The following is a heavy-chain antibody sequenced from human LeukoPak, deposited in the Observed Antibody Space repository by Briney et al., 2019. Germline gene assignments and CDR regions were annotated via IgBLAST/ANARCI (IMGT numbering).Heavy chain of an antibody. V-gene: IGHV4-34*09. CDR1: GGSFSGYY. Sequence: SETLSLTCAVYGGSFSGYYWSWIRQPPGKGLEWIGEINHSGSTNYNPSLKSRVTISVDTSKNQFSLKLNSVTAADTALYYCARVRDGGGVWFDHWGQGSLVTVSS. D-gene: IGHD3-10*01. CDR2: INHSGST. CDR3: ARVRDGGGVWFDH. J-gene: IGHJ5*02.